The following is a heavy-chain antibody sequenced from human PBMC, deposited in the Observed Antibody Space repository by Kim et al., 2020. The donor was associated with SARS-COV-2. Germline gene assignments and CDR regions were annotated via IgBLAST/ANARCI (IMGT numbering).Heavy chain of an antibody. CDR1: GGSISSGDYY. V-gene: IGHV4-30-4*01. CDR3: ARDYNIGGIRLFDY. J-gene: IGHJ4*02. CDR2: IYYSGST. D-gene: IGHD1-26*01. Sequence: SETLSLTCTVSGGSISSGDYYWSWIRQPPGKGLEWIGYIYYSGSTYYNPSLKSRVTISVDTSKNQFSLKLSSVTAADTAVYYCARDYNIGGIRLFDYWGQGTLVTVSS.